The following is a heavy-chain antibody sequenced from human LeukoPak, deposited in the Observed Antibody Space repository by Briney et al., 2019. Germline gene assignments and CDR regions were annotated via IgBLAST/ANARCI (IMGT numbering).Heavy chain of an antibody. J-gene: IGHJ4*02. V-gene: IGHV3-64*02. CDR3: ARSVFRYGSYYFDY. CDR1: GFAFSSYA. D-gene: IGHD1-14*01. CDR2: ISSNGGST. Sequence: GGSLRLSCAASGFAFSSYAMHWVRQAPGKGLEYVSAISSNGGSTYYADSVKGRFTISRDNSKNTLYLQMGSLRAEDMAVYYCARSVFRYGSYYFDYWGQGTLVTVSS.